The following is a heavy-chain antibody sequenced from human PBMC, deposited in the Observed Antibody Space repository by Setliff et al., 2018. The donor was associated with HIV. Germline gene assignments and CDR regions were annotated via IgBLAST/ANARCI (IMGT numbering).Heavy chain of an antibody. CDR1: GFTFSSYS. J-gene: IGHJ6*03. D-gene: IGHD2-8*01. CDR2: ISSSSTHI. CDR3: ARLCMLYEVGYYYYYMDV. V-gene: IGHV3-21*01. Sequence: PGGSLRLSCAASGFTFSSYSMNWVRQAQGKGLEWVSSISSSSTHIYYADSVTGRFTISRDNAKNSRYLQMNSLRAEDTAVYYCARLCMLYEVGYYYYYMDVWGKGTTVT.